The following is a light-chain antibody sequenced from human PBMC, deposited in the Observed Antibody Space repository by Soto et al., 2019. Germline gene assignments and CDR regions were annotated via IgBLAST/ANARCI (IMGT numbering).Light chain of an antibody. J-gene: IGLJ2*01. V-gene: IGLV2-14*03. CDR2: DVS. Sequence: QSVLTQPASVSGSPGQSVTISCTGTSSDVGGYNYVSWYQQHPGKAPKLLIYDVSHRPSVVSSRFSGSKSGNTASLAISGLQAEDEADYSCSSYTSTNTLVIFGGGTKLTVL. CDR3: SSYTSTNTLVI. CDR1: SSDVGGYNY.